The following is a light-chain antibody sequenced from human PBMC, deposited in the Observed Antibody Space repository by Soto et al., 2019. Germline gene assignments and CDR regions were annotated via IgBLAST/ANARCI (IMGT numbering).Light chain of an antibody. Sequence: DIQMTQSPSTLSASVGDRVTITCRASQSISTWVTWYQQKPGKAPKVLIYNASTLESGVPSRFSGSGSGTEFTLTISDLQPDDFASYYCQQYNNDPWTFGQGTNVDIK. CDR1: QSISTW. CDR2: NAS. CDR3: QQYNNDPWT. J-gene: IGKJ1*01. V-gene: IGKV1-5*03.